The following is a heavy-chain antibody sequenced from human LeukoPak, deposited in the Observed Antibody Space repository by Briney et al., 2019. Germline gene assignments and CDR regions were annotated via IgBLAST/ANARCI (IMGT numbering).Heavy chain of an antibody. CDR3: TAGSSSWYPGY. CDR1: GYTFTANY. CDR2: INPNSGGT. Sequence: ASVKVSCKAPGYTFTANYMHWVRQAPGQGLGWMGWINPNSGGTKYAQKFQGRVTMTRDTTISTAYMELSSLRSDDTAVYYCTAGSSSWYPGYWGQGTLVTVSS. V-gene: IGHV1-2*02. D-gene: IGHD6-13*01. J-gene: IGHJ4*02.